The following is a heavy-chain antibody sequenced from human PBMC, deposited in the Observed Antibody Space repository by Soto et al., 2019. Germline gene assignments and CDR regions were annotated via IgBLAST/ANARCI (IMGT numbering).Heavy chain of an antibody. D-gene: IGHD3-3*01. Sequence: HLGGSLRLSCAASGFTFSSYAMSWVRQAPGKGLEWVSAISGSGGSTYYADSVKGRFTISRDNSKNTLYLQMNSLRAEDTAVYYCAGALYDFWSGYSMPMGYWGQGTLVTVSS. CDR2: ISGSGGST. CDR3: AGALYDFWSGYSMPMGY. J-gene: IGHJ4*02. CDR1: GFTFSSYA. V-gene: IGHV3-23*01.